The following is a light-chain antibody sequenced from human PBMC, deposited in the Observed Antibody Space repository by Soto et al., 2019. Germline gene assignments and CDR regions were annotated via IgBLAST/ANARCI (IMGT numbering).Light chain of an antibody. CDR2: DVS. V-gene: IGLV2-14*01. CDR1: SSDVGGYNY. CDR3: SSYTSSSPETV. J-gene: IGLJ2*01. Sequence: QSALTQPASVSGSPGQSITISCTGTSSDVGGYNYVSWYQQHPGKTPKLMIYDVSNRPSGVSNRFSGSKSGNTASLTISGLQAEDEADYYCSSYTSSSPETVFGGVTKLTVL.